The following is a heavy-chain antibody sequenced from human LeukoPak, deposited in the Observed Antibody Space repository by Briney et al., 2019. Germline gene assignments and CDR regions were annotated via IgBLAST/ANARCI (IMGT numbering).Heavy chain of an antibody. D-gene: IGHD3-10*01. J-gene: IGHJ5*02. CDR2: ISSSGSTI. V-gene: IGHV3-48*03. CDR3: ASQPLLWFRESQGWFDP. Sequence: GGSLRLSCAASGFTFSSYEMNWVRQAPGKGLEWVSYISSSGSTIYYADSVKGRFTISRDNAKNSLYLQMNSLRAEDTAVYYCASQPLLWFRESQGWFDPWGQGTLVTVSS. CDR1: GFTFSSYE.